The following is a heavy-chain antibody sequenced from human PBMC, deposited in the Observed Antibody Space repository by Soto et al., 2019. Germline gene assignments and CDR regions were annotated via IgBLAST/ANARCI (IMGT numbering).Heavy chain of an antibody. V-gene: IGHV4-39*01. J-gene: IGHJ4*02. CDR3: RGLGYCSGGSCSDYYFDY. Sequence: SEILSLTCTVSGGSISSSNYYWGWIRQPPGKGLEWIGSIYYSGSTSYNPSLKSRVTISVDTSKNQFSLNLSSVTAADTAVYYCRGLGYCSGGSCSDYYFDYWGQGTLVTVSS. D-gene: IGHD2-15*01. CDR2: IYYSGST. CDR1: GGSISSSNYY.